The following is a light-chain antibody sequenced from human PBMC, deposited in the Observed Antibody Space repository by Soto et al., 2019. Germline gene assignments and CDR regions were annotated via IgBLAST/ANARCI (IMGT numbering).Light chain of an antibody. J-gene: IGLJ1*01. Sequence: QSALTQPASVSGSPGQSITISCTGSGRDIGAYDYVSWYQQHPGKAPKLIIYWVKNRPSGVSNRFSASKSAFTTSLTISGLQTEDEADYYCSSYTTSYFYVFGPGTKLTVL. V-gene: IGLV2-14*01. CDR1: GRDIGAYDY. CDR2: WVK. CDR3: SSYTTSYFYV.